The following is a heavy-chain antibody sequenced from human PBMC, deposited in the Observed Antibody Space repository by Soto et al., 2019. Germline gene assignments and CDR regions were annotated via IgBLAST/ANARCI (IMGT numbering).Heavy chain of an antibody. CDR2: IYYSGST. Sequence: NPSETLSLTCTVSGGSISSYYWSWIRQPPGKGLEWIGYIYYSGSTNYNPSLKSRVTISVDTSKNQFSLKLSSVTAADTAVYYCARHRSSGWYYYWGQGTLVTVS. J-gene: IGHJ4*02. CDR3: ARHRSSGWYYY. CDR1: GGSISSYY. D-gene: IGHD6-19*01. V-gene: IGHV4-59*08.